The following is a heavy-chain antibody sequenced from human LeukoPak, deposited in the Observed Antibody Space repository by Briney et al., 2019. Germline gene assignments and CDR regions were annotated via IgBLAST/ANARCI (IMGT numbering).Heavy chain of an antibody. Sequence: GGSLRLSCAASGFTFNNYTMNWVRQAPGKGLEWVSAISGSGGSTYYADSVKGRFTISRDNSKNTLYLQMNSLRAEDTAVYYCAKVGRIAAAGTFDPWGQGTLVTVSS. D-gene: IGHD6-13*01. CDR3: AKVGRIAAAGTFDP. CDR2: ISGSGGST. J-gene: IGHJ5*02. CDR1: GFTFNNYT. V-gene: IGHV3-23*01.